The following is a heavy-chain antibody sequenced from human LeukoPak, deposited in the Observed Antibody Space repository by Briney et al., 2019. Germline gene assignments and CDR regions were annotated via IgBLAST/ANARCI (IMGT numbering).Heavy chain of an antibody. CDR3: AKASDILTGYSFKWFDP. Sequence: GGSLRLSCAASGFTFSSYAMSWVRQAPGKGLEWVSAISGSGGSTYYADSVKGRFTISRDNSKNTLYLQMNSLRAEDTDVYYCAKASDILTGYSFKWFDPWGQGTLVTVSS. CDR1: GFTFSSYA. V-gene: IGHV3-23*01. CDR2: ISGSGGST. J-gene: IGHJ5*02. D-gene: IGHD3-9*01.